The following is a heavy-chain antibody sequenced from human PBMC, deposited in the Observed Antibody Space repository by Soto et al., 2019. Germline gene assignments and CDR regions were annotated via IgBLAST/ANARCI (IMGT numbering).Heavy chain of an antibody. Sequence: GGSLRLSCAASGFTFSNYAVSWVRQAPGKGLEWVSGISGSGGSTYYADSVKGRFTISRDNSKNTLYLQMNSLRAEDTAVYYCATEHLAVAGPNWGQGTLVTVSS. CDR1: GFTFSNYA. D-gene: IGHD6-19*01. CDR2: ISGSGGST. CDR3: ATEHLAVAGPN. J-gene: IGHJ4*02. V-gene: IGHV3-23*01.